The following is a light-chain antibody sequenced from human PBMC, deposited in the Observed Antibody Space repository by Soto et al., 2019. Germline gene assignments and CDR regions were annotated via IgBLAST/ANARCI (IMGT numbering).Light chain of an antibody. V-gene: IGKV1-9*01. Sequence: DIQLTQSPSFLSASVGDRITITCRASQGISSYLAWYQQKPGKAPKLLIYAASTLQSGVPSRFSGSGSGTEFALTISCLQPEDFATYYCQHLNSYPPFGPGTKVDIK. CDR3: QHLNSYPP. CDR1: QGISSY. CDR2: AAS. J-gene: IGKJ3*01.